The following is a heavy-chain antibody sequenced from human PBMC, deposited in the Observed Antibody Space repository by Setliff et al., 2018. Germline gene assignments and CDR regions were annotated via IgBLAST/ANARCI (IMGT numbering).Heavy chain of an antibody. CDR3: AKRKGIAALDY. J-gene: IGHJ4*02. CDR2: IRYGGSKK. CDR1: GLSYINDW. V-gene: IGHV3-30*02. Sequence: GGSLRLSCTASGLSYINDWVSWVRQAPGKGLEWVAYIRYGGSKKDYADYVRGRFTISRDDSKNTVSLQMSSLRAEDTAVYYCAKRKGIAALDYWGQGTPVTVSS. D-gene: IGHD2-15*01.